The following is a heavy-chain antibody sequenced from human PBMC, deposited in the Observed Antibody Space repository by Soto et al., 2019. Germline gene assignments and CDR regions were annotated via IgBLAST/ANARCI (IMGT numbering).Heavy chain of an antibody. J-gene: IGHJ6*02. CDR1: GFTFSSYW. Sequence: QPGGSLRLSCAASGFTFSSYWMHWVRQTPGKGLVWVSRVNSDGSSTRYADSVKGRFTISRDNAKNTVYLQMNSLRAEDTAVYYCARVGVDTTVVDGGYFYYGMDVWGQGTTVTVSS. V-gene: IGHV3-74*01. CDR2: VNSDGSST. D-gene: IGHD5-18*01. CDR3: ARVGVDTTVVDGGYFYYGMDV.